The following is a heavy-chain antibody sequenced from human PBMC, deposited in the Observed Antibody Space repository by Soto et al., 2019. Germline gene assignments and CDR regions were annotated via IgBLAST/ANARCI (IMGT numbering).Heavy chain of an antibody. Sequence: QVQLQQWGAGLLKPSETLSLNCTVTGGSLSGYYWSWIRQPPGKGLEWIGEVKDGGHTNYRPSLWGRSTTTPSPPNNRFSPRLTPVAAADTGGCYCAEGQEGVVATHWDQGSLVTVSS. J-gene: IGHJ4*02. D-gene: IGHD5-12*01. V-gene: IGHV4-34*01. CDR2: VKDGGHT. CDR1: GGSLSGYY. CDR3: AEGQEGVVATH.